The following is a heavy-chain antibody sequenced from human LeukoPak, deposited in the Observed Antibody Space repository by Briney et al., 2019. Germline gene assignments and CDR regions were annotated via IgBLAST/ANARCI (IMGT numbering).Heavy chain of an antibody. V-gene: IGHV4-34*01. Sequence: RSSETLSLTCAVYGGSFSGYYWNWIRQPPGKGLEWIGEINHSGSTNYNPSLKSRVTISVDTSKNQFSLKLSSVTAADTAVYYCARVPYYYYYGMDVWGQGTTVTVSS. CDR1: GGSFSGYY. CDR3: ARVPYYYYYGMDV. J-gene: IGHJ6*02. CDR2: INHSGST.